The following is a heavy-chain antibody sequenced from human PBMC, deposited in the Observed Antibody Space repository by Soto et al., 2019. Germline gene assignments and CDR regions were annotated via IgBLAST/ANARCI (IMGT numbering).Heavy chain of an antibody. CDR1: GGSISSYY. J-gene: IGHJ3*02. D-gene: IGHD3-9*01. CDR3: ARYRAYYDILTGYYPSPQNAFDI. Sequence: QVQLQESGPGLVKPSETLSLTCTVSGGSISSYYWSWIRQPPGKGLEWIGYIYYSGSTNYNPSLKSRATISVDTSKNQFARKLSSVNAADTAVYYCARYRAYYDILTGYYPSPQNAFDIWGQGTMVTVSS. CDR2: IYYSGST. V-gene: IGHV4-59*01.